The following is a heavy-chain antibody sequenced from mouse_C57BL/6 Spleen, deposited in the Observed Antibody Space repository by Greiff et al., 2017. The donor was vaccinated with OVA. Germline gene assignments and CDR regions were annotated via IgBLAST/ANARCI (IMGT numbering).Heavy chain of an antibody. CDR1: GFTFSSYA. Sequence: EVMLVESGGGLVKPGGSLKLSCAASGFTFSSYAMSWVRQTPEKRLEWVATISDGGSYTYYPENVQGRFTISRDNAKNNLYLQMSHLKSEDTAMYYCARDGANWDSYFDVWGTGTTVTVSS. D-gene: IGHD4-1*01. V-gene: IGHV5-4*01. CDR2: ISDGGSYT. CDR3: ARDGANWDSYFDV. J-gene: IGHJ1*03.